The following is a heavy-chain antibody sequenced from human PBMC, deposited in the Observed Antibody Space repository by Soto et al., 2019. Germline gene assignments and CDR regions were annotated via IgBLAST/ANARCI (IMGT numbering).Heavy chain of an antibody. CDR1: GFNFTSSA. J-gene: IGHJ4*02. Sequence: QMQLVQSGPAVKKPGTSVKVSCKASGFNFTSSAVQWVRQARGQRLELIGWIVVGSGNTNYAQKFQERVTITRDMSTSAAYMELSSLRSEDTAVYYCAAALHAYGDYVGFYFDYWGQGTLVTVSS. V-gene: IGHV1-58*01. CDR3: AAALHAYGDYVGFYFDY. D-gene: IGHD4-17*01. CDR2: IVVGSGNT.